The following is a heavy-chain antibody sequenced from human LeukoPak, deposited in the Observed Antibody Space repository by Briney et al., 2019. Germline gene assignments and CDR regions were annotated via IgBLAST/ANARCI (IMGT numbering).Heavy chain of an antibody. Sequence: ASVKVSFKASGYTFTSYGISWVRQAPGQGLEWMGWISAYNGNTNYAQKLQGRVTMTTDTSTSTAYMELRSLRSDDTAVYYCARDRRPIAARRSGYFDYWGQGTLVTVSS. D-gene: IGHD6-6*01. CDR1: GYTFTSYG. J-gene: IGHJ4*02. CDR3: ARDRRPIAARRSGYFDY. V-gene: IGHV1-18*01. CDR2: ISAYNGNT.